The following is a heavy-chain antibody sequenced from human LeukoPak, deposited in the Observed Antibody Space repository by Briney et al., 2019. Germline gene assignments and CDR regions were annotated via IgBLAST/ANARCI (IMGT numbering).Heavy chain of an antibody. CDR2: IKQDGSEK. Sequence: GGSLRLSCAASGFTFSSYWMSWVRQAPGKGLEWVANIKQDGSEKYYVDSVKGRFTISRDNAKNSLYLQMNSLRAEDTAVYYCARDRGTYYYDTTSHYDAFDIWGQGTMVTVSS. CDR3: ARDRGTYYYDTTSHYDAFDI. J-gene: IGHJ3*02. CDR1: GFTFSSYW. D-gene: IGHD3-22*01. V-gene: IGHV3-7*01.